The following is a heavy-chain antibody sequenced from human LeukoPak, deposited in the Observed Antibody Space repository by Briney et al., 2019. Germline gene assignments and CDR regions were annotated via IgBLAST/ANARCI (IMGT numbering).Heavy chain of an antibody. D-gene: IGHD5-18*01. CDR2: INNDGSTT. J-gene: IGHJ4*02. V-gene: IGHV3-74*01. CDR1: GFTFSNYW. CDR3: ARAGGYSYGPGGY. Sequence: GGSLRLSCAASGFTFSNYWMHWVRQGPGRGLVWVSGINNDGSTTTYADSVKGRFTISRDNAKNTLYLQMNSLRAEDSAVYYCARAGGYSYGPGGYWGQGTLVTVSS.